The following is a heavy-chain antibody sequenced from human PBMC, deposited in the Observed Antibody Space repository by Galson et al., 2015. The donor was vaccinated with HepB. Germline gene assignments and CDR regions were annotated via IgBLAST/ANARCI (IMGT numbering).Heavy chain of an antibody. V-gene: IGHV3-30*18. CDR3: VKVGVKYNTFYYDFDY. J-gene: IGHJ4*02. Sequence: SLRLSCAASGVTFHTYGMHWVRQAPGKGLEWVALISYDGNKQYYADSVKGRFTISRDNSKNTLYLQMSSLRVADTAVYYCVKVGVKYNTFYYDFDYWGRGTLVTVSS. CDR1: GVTFHTYG. D-gene: IGHD2/OR15-2a*01. CDR2: ISYDGNKQ.